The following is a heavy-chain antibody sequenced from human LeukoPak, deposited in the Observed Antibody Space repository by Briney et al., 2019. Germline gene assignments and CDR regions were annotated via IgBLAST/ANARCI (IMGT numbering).Heavy chain of an antibody. D-gene: IGHD3-22*01. CDR3: ARRAYSSGYYYFDY. CDR2: IYYSGST. Sequence: SETLSLTCTVSGGPISSNYGSWIRQPPGEGLEWIGYIYYSGSTIYNPSLKSRVTISVDTSKNQFSLKLSSVPAADTAVYYCARRAYSSGYYYFDYWGQGTLVTVSS. CDR1: GGPISSNY. J-gene: IGHJ4*02. V-gene: IGHV4-59*01.